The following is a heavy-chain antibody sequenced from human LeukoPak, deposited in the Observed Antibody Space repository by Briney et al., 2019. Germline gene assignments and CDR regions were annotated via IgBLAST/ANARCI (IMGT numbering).Heavy chain of an antibody. Sequence: SETLSLTCIVSGASISSYYWRWIRQPPGKGLEWIGYIYYSGSTNYNPSLKSRVTISVDTSKNHFSLKLTSVTAADTAVYYCARHWAETTGPYAFDFWGQGTMVTVSS. CDR1: GASISSYY. CDR3: ARHWAETTGPYAFDF. D-gene: IGHD1-14*01. J-gene: IGHJ3*01. V-gene: IGHV4-59*01. CDR2: IYYSGST.